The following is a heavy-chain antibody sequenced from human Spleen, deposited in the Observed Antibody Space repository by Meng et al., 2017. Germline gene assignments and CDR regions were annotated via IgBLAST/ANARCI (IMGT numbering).Heavy chain of an antibody. D-gene: IGHD3-10*01. Sequence: GESLKISCAASGFTFSSYAMHWVRQAPGKGLEWVAVISYDGSNKYYADSVKGRFTISRDNSKNTLYLQINSLKTDDTAVYYCGSGSYSKVTIWGQGTLVTVSS. CDR2: ISYDGSNK. CDR1: GFTFSSYA. J-gene: IGHJ3*02. CDR3: GSGSYSKVTI. V-gene: IGHV3-30*04.